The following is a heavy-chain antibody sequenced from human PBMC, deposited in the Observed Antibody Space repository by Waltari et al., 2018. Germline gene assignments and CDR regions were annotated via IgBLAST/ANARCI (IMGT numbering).Heavy chain of an antibody. CDR3: AREPRGRDGDYVVDWYFDL. D-gene: IGHD4-17*01. Sequence: QLQLQESGPGLVKPSETLSLTCTVSGGSISSSSYYWGWIRQPPGKGLEWIGSIYYSGSTYSNPSLKRRVTKSVATAKNQFSLKLSSVTAADTAVYYCAREPRGRDGDYVVDWYFDLWGRGTLVTVSS. V-gene: IGHV4-39*07. CDR2: IYYSGST. J-gene: IGHJ2*01. CDR1: GGSISSSSYY.